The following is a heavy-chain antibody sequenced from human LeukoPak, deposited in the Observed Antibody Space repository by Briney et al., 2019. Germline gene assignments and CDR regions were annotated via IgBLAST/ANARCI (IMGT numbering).Heavy chain of an antibody. CDR3: ARGPNIVGATKDDY. V-gene: IGHV4-34*01. CDR2: INHSGST. Sequence: SETLSLTYAVYGGSFSGYYWSWIRQPPGKGLEWIGEINHSGSTNYNPSLKSRVTISVDTSKNQFSLKLSSVTAADTAVYYCARGPNIVGATKDDYWGQGTLVTVSS. D-gene: IGHD1-26*01. CDR1: GGSFSGYY. J-gene: IGHJ4*02.